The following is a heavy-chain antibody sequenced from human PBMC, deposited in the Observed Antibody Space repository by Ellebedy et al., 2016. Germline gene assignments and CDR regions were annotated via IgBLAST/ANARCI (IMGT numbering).Heavy chain of an antibody. J-gene: IGHJ4*02. CDR1: GFTFSSYG. Sequence: GGSLRLSXAASGFTFSSYGMHWVRQAPGQGLEWVAVISHDGSNTYCVDSVKGRFTISRDNSNNTLYLQMNTLRADDTAVYYCAKTDCTTIGCRLLDFWGQGTLVTVSS. CDR2: ISHDGSNT. D-gene: IGHD2-8*01. V-gene: IGHV3-30*18. CDR3: AKTDCTTIGCRLLDF.